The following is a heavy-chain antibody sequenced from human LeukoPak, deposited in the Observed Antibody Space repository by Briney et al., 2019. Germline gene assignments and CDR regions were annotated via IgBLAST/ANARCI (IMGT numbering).Heavy chain of an antibody. CDR3: ARARGRMNWYFDL. CDR1: GFTFSSYE. J-gene: IGHJ2*01. V-gene: IGHV3-48*03. Sequence: PGGSLRLSCAASGFTFSSYEMNWARQAPGKGLEWVSYISSSGSIIYYADSVKGRFTISRDNAKNSLYLQMNSLRAEDTAVYYCARARGRMNWYFDLWGRGTLVTVSS. CDR2: ISSSGSII.